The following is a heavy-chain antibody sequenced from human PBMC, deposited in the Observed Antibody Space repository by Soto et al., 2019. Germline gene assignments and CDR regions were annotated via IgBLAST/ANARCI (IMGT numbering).Heavy chain of an antibody. CDR2: INHSGST. CDR1: GGSFSGYY. D-gene: IGHD5-12*01. J-gene: IGHJ4*02. CDR3: ARLGYDQAGDY. V-gene: IGHV4-34*01. Sequence: KASETLSLTCAVYGGSFSGYYWSWIRQPPGKGLEWIGEINHSGSTNYNPSLKSRVTISVDTSKNQFSLKLSSVTAADTAVYYCARLGYDQAGDYWGQGTLVTVSS.